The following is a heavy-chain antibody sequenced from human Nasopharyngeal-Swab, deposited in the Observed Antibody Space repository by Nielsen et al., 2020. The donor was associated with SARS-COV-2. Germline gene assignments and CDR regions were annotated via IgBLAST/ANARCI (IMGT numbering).Heavy chain of an antibody. Sequence: SETLSLTCTVSGGSISSSSYYWGWIRQPPGKGLEWIGSIYYSGSTYYNPSLKSRVTISVDTSKNQFSLTLSSVTAADTAVYYCAATSVLRFLEWLNNWFDPWGQGTLVTVSS. CDR3: AATSVLRFLEWLNNWFDP. V-gene: IGHV4-39*01. J-gene: IGHJ5*02. CDR1: GGSISSSSYY. CDR2: IYYSGST. D-gene: IGHD3-3*01.